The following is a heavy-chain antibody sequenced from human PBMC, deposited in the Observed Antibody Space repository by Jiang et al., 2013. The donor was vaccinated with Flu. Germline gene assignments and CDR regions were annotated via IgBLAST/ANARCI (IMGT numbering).Heavy chain of an antibody. Sequence: GAEVKKPGASVKVSCKASGYTFTGYYMHWVRQAPGQGLEWMGWINPNSGGTNYAQKFQGWVTMTRDTSISTAYMELSRLRSDDTAVYYCAREESGTGTTGVLPTYYYYGMDVWGQGTTVTVSS. J-gene: IGHJ6*02. CDR1: GYTFTGYY. V-gene: IGHV1-2*04. CDR3: AREESGTGTTGVLPTYYYYGMDV. CDR2: INPNSGGT. D-gene: IGHD1-7*01.